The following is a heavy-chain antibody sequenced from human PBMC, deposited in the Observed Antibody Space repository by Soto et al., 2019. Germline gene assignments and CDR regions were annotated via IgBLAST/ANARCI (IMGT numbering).Heavy chain of an antibody. V-gene: IGHV4-39*01. CDR1: GDSINSDKYY. CDR2: IYYRGNT. CDR3: ARLEGLATISYYFDF. Sequence: PSETLSLTCSVSGDSINSDKYYWGWIRQPPGKGLEWVGSIYYRGNTYYNPSLQTRVTISLDTSKSQFSLKLNSVNAADSPVYFCARLEGLATISYYFDFWGQGAQVTVSS. D-gene: IGHD3-9*01. J-gene: IGHJ4*02.